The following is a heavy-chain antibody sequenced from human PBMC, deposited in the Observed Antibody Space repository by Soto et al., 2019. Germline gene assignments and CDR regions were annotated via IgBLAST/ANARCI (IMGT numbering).Heavy chain of an antibody. D-gene: IGHD6-13*01. CDR1: GFTFSSYG. CDR2: IRSKANSYAT. J-gene: IGHJ6*02. Sequence: GGSLRLSCAASGFTFSSYGMHWVRQASGKGLEWVGRIRSKANSYATAYAASVKGRFTISRDDSKNTAYLQMNSLKTEDTAVYYCTRRIAAAGTRYGMDVWGQGTTVTVSS. V-gene: IGHV3-73*01. CDR3: TRRIAAAGTRYGMDV.